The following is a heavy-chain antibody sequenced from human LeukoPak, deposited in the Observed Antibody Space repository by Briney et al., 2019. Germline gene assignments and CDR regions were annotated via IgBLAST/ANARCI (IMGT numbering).Heavy chain of an antibody. Sequence: GASVKVSCKASGYIFTSCGISWVRQAPGQGLEWMGWISAYNGNTNYAQKLQGRVTMTTDTSTSTAYMELRSLRSDDTAVYYSARAGYDYVWGSYRSTGIDYWGQGTLVTVSP. CDR2: ISAYNGNT. V-gene: IGHV1-18*01. J-gene: IGHJ4*02. D-gene: IGHD3-16*02. CDR3: ARAGYDYVWGSYRSTGIDY. CDR1: GYIFTSCG.